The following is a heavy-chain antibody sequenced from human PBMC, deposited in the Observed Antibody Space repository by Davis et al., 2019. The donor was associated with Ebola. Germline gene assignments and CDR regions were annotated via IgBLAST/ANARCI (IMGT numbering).Heavy chain of an antibody. CDR2: IWYDGSNK. J-gene: IGHJ5*02. V-gene: IGHV3-33*06. Sequence: GGSLRLSCAASGFTFSSYGMHWVRQAPGKGLEWVAVIWYDGSNKYYADSVKGRFTISRDNSKNTLYLQMNSLRAEDTAVYYCAKMGHYGSGSYRFDPWGQGTLVTVSS. D-gene: IGHD3-10*01. CDR3: AKMGHYGSGSYRFDP. CDR1: GFTFSSYG.